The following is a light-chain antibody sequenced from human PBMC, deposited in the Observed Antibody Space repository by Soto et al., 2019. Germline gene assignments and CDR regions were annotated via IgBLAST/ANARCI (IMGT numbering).Light chain of an antibody. CDR2: SDY. CDR1: SSNIGRNS. V-gene: IGLV1-44*01. CDR3: AAWDDSLNALL. J-gene: IGLJ2*01. Sequence: QSVLTQSPSASGTPGQRVTISCSGSSSNIGRNSVSWYQKHPATAPKLLIFSDYQRPSGVPERFSGSKSGTSASLAISGLQPGDEADYFCAAWDDSLNALLFGGGTQLTVL.